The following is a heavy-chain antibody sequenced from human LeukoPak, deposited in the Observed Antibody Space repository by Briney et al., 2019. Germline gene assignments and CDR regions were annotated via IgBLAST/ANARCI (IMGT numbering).Heavy chain of an antibody. CDR2: ISSSGSYI. V-gene: IGHV3-21*01. CDR1: AFTFSSYS. D-gene: IGHD1-14*01. J-gene: IGHJ4*02. CDR3: ARVYRRYFDY. Sequence: PGGSLRLSCVASAFTFSSYSMNWVRQAPGKGLEWVSSISSSGSYIYYADSVKGRFTISRDNAKNSLYLQMNSLRAEDTAVYYCARVYRRYFDYWGQGTLVTVSS.